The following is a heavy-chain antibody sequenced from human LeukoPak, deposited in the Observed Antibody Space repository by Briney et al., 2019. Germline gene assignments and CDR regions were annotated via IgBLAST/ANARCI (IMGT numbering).Heavy chain of an antibody. Sequence: GGSLRLSCAASGFTFSSYSMNWVRQAPGKGLERVSSISSSSSYIYCADSVKGRFTISRDNAKNSLYLQMNSLRAEDTAVYYCARENRAGGFGEFYAFDIWGQGTMVTVSS. V-gene: IGHV3-21*04. J-gene: IGHJ3*02. D-gene: IGHD3-10*01. CDR2: ISSSSSYI. CDR3: ARENRAGGFGEFYAFDI. CDR1: GFTFSSYS.